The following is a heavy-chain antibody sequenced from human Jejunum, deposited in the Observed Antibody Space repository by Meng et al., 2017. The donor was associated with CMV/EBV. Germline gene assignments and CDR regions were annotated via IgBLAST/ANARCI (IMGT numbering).Heavy chain of an antibody. CDR1: G. CDR2: IRYDGGKK. J-gene: IGHJ6*02. D-gene: IGHD3-3*01. Sequence: GFHLGRQAPGKGLEWVAFIRYDGGKKYYGHSVKGRFPISRDNSKNTVYLEMNSLGPEDTAVFFCMRDFAIYYDFWSGYFSNGMDVWGQGTTVTVSS. CDR3: MRDFAIYYDFWSGYFSNGMDV. V-gene: IGHV3-30*02.